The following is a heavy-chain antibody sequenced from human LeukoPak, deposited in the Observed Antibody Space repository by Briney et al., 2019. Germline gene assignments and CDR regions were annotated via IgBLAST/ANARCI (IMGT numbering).Heavy chain of an antibody. V-gene: IGHV4-61*02. D-gene: IGHD3-9*01. Sequence: SQTLSLTCTVSGGSISSGSYYWSWIRQPAGTGLEWIGRIYTSGSTNYNPSLKSRVTISVDTSKNQFSLKLSSVTAADTAVYYCARDRPDILTGYYRGDAFDIWGQGTMVTVSS. CDR2: IYTSGST. J-gene: IGHJ3*02. CDR1: GGSISSGSYY. CDR3: ARDRPDILTGYYRGDAFDI.